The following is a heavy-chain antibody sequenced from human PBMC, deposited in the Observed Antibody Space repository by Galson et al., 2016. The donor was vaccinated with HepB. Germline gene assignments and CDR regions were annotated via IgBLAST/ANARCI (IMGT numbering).Heavy chain of an antibody. CDR2: ITSTSTYI. CDR1: GFTFSDSS. J-gene: IGHJ4*02. Sequence: SLRLSCAVSGFTFSDSSMNWVRQAPGKGLEWVSSITSTSTYIYYGDSVKGRFTISRDNAKNSLFLQLNSLRAEDTAVYYCTDYGSRYWGQGTLVTVSS. D-gene: IGHD3-22*01. CDR3: TDYGSRY. V-gene: IGHV3-21*01.